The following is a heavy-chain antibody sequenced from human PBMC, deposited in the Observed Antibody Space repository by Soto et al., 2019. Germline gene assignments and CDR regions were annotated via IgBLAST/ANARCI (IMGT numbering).Heavy chain of an antibody. J-gene: IGHJ1*01. D-gene: IGHD2-2*01. Sequence: EVQLLESGGGLVQPGGSLRLSCAASGFTFSSYAMSWVRQAPGKGLEWVSAISGSGGSTYYADSVKGRFTISRDNSKNTLYLQMNSLRAEDTAVYYCAKDGRYCSSTCCPLVYFQHWGQGTLVTVSS. CDR1: GFTFSSYA. V-gene: IGHV3-23*01. CDR3: AKDGRYCSSTCCPLVYFQH. CDR2: ISGSGGST.